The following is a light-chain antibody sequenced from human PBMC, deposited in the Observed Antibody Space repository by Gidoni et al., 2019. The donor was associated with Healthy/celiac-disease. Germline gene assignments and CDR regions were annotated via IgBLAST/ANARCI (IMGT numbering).Light chain of an antibody. CDR2: GAS. CDR1: QSVSSSY. J-gene: IGKJ2*01. Sequence: EIVLTPSPGTLSLSPGERATLSCRASQSVSSSYLAWYQQKPGQAPRLLIYGASSRATGLPDRFSGSGSGTDFTLTISRLEPEDFAVYYCQKYGSSPYTFGQGTKLEIK. CDR3: QKYGSSPYT. V-gene: IGKV3-20*01.